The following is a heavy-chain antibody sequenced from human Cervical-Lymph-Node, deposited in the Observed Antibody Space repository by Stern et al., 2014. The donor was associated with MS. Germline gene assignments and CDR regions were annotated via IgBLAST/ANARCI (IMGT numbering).Heavy chain of an antibody. J-gene: IGHJ4*02. Sequence: VQLVQSGAEVKKPGESLKISCEASGYLFDDYWIGWVRQMSGRGLELVAIIFPRDSNTRYSPSVQGQVTISADKSISTAYLQLSSLKASDPAMYYCARSPATPSGYDRFDYWGQGALVTVSS. CDR3: ARSPATPSGYDRFDY. CDR1: GYLFDDYW. V-gene: IGHV5-51*03. D-gene: IGHD5-12*01. CDR2: IFPRDSNT.